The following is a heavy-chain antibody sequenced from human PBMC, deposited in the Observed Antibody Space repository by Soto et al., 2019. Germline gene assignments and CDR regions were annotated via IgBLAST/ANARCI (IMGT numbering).Heavy chain of an antibody. V-gene: IGHV1-46*01. J-gene: IGHJ5*02. CDR2: INPSGGST. Sequence: PGESLKISCKASGYTFTSYYMHWVRQAPGQGLEWMGIINPSGGSTSYAQKFQGRVTMTRDTSTSTVYMELSSLRSEDTAVYYCARVYKYCSSTSCYVFPLDPWGQGTLVTVSS. CDR3: ARVYKYCSSTSCYVFPLDP. D-gene: IGHD2-2*01. CDR1: GYTFTSYY.